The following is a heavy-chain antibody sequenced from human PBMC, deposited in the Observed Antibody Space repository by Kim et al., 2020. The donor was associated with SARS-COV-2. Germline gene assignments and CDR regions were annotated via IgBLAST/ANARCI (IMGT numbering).Heavy chain of an antibody. CDR1: GGTFSSYT. D-gene: IGHD1-20*01. CDR2: IIPILGIA. CDR3: ARDNWNDEDWFDP. V-gene: IGHV1-69*04. J-gene: IGHJ5*02. Sequence: SVKVSCKASGGTFSSYTISWVRQAPGQGLEWMGRIIPILGIANYAQKFQGRVTITADKSTSTAYMELSSLRSEDTAVYYCARDNWNDEDWFDPWGQGTLVTVSS.